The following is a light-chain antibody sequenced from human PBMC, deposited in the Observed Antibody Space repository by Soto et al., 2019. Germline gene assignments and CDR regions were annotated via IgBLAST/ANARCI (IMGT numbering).Light chain of an antibody. V-gene: IGLV2-14*03. CDR1: SSDIGYNY. CDR2: GVI. Sequence: QSALTQPASMSGSPGQSITISCTGSSSDIGYNYVSWYQQHPGKAPKLIIYGVINRTPGVSNRFSGSKSGNTASLTISGLQVEDEADYYCSSYATSASVVFGGGTQLTVL. J-gene: IGLJ2*01. CDR3: SSYATSASVV.